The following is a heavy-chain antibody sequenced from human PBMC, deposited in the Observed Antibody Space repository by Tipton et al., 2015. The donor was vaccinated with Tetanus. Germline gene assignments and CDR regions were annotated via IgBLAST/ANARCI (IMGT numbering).Heavy chain of an antibody. D-gene: IGHD6-19*01. V-gene: IGHV4-31*03. J-gene: IGHJ4*02. CDR1: GGSVSSGAYC. CDR3: ARERVNLAVAAGFDY. Sequence: TLSLTCTVPGGSVSSGAYCWSWIRQHPGKGLEWIGYIYYSGTTYYNPSLKSRVTISVDTSKNQFSLKLSSVTAADTAVYYCARERVNLAVAAGFDYWGQGTLVTVSS. CDR2: IYYSGTT.